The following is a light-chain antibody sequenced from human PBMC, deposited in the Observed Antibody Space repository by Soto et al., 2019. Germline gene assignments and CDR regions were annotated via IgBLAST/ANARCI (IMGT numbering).Light chain of an antibody. V-gene: IGLV2-14*01. CDR2: EVS. CDR3: SSYTSSSTLDAFYV. CDR1: SSDVGGYNY. Sequence: QSALTQPASVSGSPGQSITISCTGTSSDVGGYNYVSWYQQHPGKAPKLMIYEVSNRPSGVSNRFSGSKSGNMASLTISGLQAEDEADYYCSSYTSSSTLDAFYVFGTGTKLTVL. J-gene: IGLJ1*01.